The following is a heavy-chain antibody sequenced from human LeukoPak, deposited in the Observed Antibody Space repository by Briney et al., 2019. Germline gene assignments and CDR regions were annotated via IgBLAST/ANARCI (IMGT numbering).Heavy chain of an antibody. Sequence: PSETLSLTCTVSGGSISSYYWSWIRQPPGKGLEWIGYIYYSGSTNYNPSLKSRVTISVDTSKNQFSLKLSSVTAADPAVYYCAREVIGSGSYYTSYFDYWAREPWSPSPQ. D-gene: IGHD3-10*01. V-gene: IGHV4-59*01. CDR2: IYYSGST. CDR1: GGSISSYY. CDR3: AREVIGSGSYYTSYFDY. J-gene: IGHJ4*02.